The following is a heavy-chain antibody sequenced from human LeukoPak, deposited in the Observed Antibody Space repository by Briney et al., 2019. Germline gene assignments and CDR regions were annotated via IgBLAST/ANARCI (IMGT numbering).Heavy chain of an antibody. CDR3: ARAGGSIKPFDY. Sequence: PGGSLRLSCAASGFTVSSNYMNWVRQAPGKGLEWVSVIYSGGSTYYADSVKGRFTISRDNSKNTLYLQMNSLRGDDTAVYYCARAGGSIKPFDYWGQGNLVTVSS. CDR2: IYSGGST. J-gene: IGHJ4*02. CDR1: GFTVSSNY. V-gene: IGHV3-53*01. D-gene: IGHD2-2*01.